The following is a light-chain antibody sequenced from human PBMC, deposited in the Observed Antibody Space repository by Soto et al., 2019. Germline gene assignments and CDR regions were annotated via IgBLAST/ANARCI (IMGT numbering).Light chain of an antibody. CDR2: DNN. CDR3: ATWDGSLPGEV. V-gene: IGLV1-51*01. CDR1: SSDIGAGY. Sequence: QSVLTQPPSVSGAPGERVTISCTGSSSDIGAGYRVRWYQQVPGTAPKLLIYDNNKRPSGIPDRFSGSKSGTSGTLDITGLQTGDEADYYCATWDGSLPGEVFGGGTKLTVL. J-gene: IGLJ2*01.